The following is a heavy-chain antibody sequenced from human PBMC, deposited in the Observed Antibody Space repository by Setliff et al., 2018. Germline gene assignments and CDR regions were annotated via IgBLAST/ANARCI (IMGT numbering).Heavy chain of an antibody. Sequence: PGGSLRLSCAASGFTVSSFSMHWVRQAPVKGLDWVATLSDDGSNEFYADSVKGRFTIFRDNSKNTLYLQMNSLKTEDTAVYYCTTKSRGIAVPGTQRAYFQHWGQGTLVTVSS. CDR1: GFTVSSFS. CDR3: TTKSRGIAVPGTQRAYFQH. CDR2: LSDDGSNE. V-gene: IGHV3-30*03. J-gene: IGHJ1*01. D-gene: IGHD6-13*01.